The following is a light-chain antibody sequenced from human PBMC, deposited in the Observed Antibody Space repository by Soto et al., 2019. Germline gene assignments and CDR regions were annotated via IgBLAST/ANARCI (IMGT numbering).Light chain of an antibody. CDR3: KSYAGSNTYV. J-gene: IGLJ1*01. CDR1: KSDIGVYDF. Sequence: QSALTQPPSASGSPGQSVTISCTGTKSDIGVYDFVSWYQHHPGKAPRLIIYEVVQRPSGVPDRFSGSKSGNTASLTVSGLQAADEADYFCKSYAGSNTYVFGSGTKLTDL. V-gene: IGLV2-8*01. CDR2: EVV.